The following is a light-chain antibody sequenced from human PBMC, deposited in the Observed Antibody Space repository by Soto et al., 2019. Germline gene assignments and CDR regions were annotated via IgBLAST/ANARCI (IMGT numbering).Light chain of an antibody. J-gene: IGKJ1*01. CDR2: AAS. CDR3: QQSYSTPWT. V-gene: IGKV1-39*01. CDR1: QSISNL. Sequence: DIPMTQSPSSLSASVGDRVTISCRASQSISNLLNWYQQKPGKAPKLLIYAASSLQSGVPSRFSGSGSGTDFTLTISSLQPEDFATFFCQQSYSTPWTFGQGTNVEIK.